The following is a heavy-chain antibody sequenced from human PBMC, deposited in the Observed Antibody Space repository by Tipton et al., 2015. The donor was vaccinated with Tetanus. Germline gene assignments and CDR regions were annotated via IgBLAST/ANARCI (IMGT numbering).Heavy chain of an antibody. CDR1: GGSVSTYY. CDR2: VHYTGKD. Sequence: TLSLTCIVSGGSVSTYYWSWIRQRPGRGLEWVGYVHYTGKDNYNPSLRSRVTLSVDTSKNQFSLQMSSVTAADTGVYYCARGLDAYKCGNNWGQGTLVTVSS. CDR3: ARGLDAYKCGNN. V-gene: IGHV4-59*02. J-gene: IGHJ4*02. D-gene: IGHD5-24*01.